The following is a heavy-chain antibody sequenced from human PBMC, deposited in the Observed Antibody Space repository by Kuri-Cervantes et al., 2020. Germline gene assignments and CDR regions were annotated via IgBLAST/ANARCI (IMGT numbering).Heavy chain of an antibody. D-gene: IGHD1-26*01. CDR1: GFAFSNHA. CDR2: ISYDGSNK. J-gene: IGHJ4*02. V-gene: IGHV3-30*01. Sequence: GGSLRLSCAASGFAFSNHAMHWVRQAPGKGLEWVAVISYDGSNKYYADSVKGRFTISRDNSKNTLYLQMNSLRAEDTAVYYCARGGVGATYWGQGTLVTVSS. CDR3: ARGGVGATY.